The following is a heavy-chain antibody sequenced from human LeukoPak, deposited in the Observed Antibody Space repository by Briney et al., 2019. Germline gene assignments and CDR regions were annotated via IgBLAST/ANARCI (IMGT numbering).Heavy chain of an antibody. V-gene: IGHV3-30-3*01. CDR2: ISYDGSNK. J-gene: IGHJ6*02. CDR1: GFTFSSYA. Sequence: PGRSLRLSCAASGFTFSSYAMHWVRQAPGKGLEWVAVISYDGSNKYYADSVKGRFTISRDNSKNTLYLQMNSLRAEDTAVYYCAKDAPGYYGMDVWGQGTTVTVSS. CDR3: AKDAPGYYGMDV. D-gene: IGHD2-8*02.